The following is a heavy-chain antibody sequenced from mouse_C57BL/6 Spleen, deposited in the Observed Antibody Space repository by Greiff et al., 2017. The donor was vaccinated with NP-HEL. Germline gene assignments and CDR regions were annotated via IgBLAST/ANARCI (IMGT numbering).Heavy chain of an antibody. D-gene: IGHD2-2*01. CDR2: IDPSDSYT. V-gene: IGHV1-69*01. J-gene: IGHJ3*01. CDR1: GYTFTSYW. Sequence: VQLQQPGAELVMPGASVKLSCKASGYTFTSYWMHWVKQRPGQGLEWIGEIDPSDSYTNYNQKFKGKSTLTVDKSSSTAYMQLSSLTSEDSAVYYCARSQEGYDGFAYWGQGTLVTVSA. CDR3: ARSQEGYDGFAY.